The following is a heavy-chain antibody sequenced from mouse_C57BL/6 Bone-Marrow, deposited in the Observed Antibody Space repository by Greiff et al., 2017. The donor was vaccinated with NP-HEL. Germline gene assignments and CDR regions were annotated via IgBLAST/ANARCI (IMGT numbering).Heavy chain of an antibody. D-gene: IGHD4-1*01. J-gene: IGHJ2*01. V-gene: IGHV1-59*01. CDR3: ARNWDGFDY. CDR2: IDPSDSYT. Sequence: VQLQQPGAELVRPGTSVKLSCKASGYTFTSYWMHWVKQRPGQGLEWIGVIDPSDSYTKYNQKFKGKATLTVDTSSSTAYMQLSSLTSEDSAVYYCARNWDGFDYWGQGTTLTVSS. CDR1: GYTFTSYW.